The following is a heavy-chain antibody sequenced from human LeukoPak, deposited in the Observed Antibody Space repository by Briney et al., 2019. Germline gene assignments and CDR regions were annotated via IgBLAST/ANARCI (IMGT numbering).Heavy chain of an antibody. CDR3: ATNDYGDSYYFDY. D-gene: IGHD4-17*01. V-gene: IGHV3-66*01. CDR1: GLTFSSYG. CDR2: IYSGGST. Sequence: PGGSLRLSCAASGLTFSSYGMHWVRQAPGKGLEWVSVIYSGGSTYYADSVKGRFTISRDNSKNTLYLQMNSLRAEDTAVYYCATNDYGDSYYFDYWGQGTLVTVSS. J-gene: IGHJ4*02.